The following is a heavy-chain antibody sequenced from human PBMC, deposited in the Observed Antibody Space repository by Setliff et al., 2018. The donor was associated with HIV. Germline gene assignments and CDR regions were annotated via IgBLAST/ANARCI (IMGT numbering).Heavy chain of an antibody. CDR2: ISHSGNT. D-gene: IGHD1-26*01. Sequence: SSETLSLTCAVYGGSFSGFYWSWIRQPPGKGLEWIGCISHSGNTNFNPSLNSRVTISLDTSKNQFSLRLTSLTAADTAIYYCARSTVGAGASFPWGRGILVTVSS. V-gene: IGHV4-34*01. J-gene: IGHJ5*02. CDR3: ARSTVGAGASFP. CDR1: GGSFSGFY.